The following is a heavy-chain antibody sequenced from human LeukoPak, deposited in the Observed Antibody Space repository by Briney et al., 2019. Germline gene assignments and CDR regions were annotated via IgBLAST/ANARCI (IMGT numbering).Heavy chain of an antibody. V-gene: IGHV3-23*01. CDR2: ILGSGGST. D-gene: IGHD3-10*01. CDR3: ARQRFGQYFDY. J-gene: IGHJ4*02. Sequence: GGSLRLSCAASGFTFSYNAMAWVRQAPGKGLEWVSSILGSGGSTYYADAVKGRFTISRDNAKKSLYLQMNSLRAEDTAVYYCARQRFGQYFDYWGQGTLVTVSS. CDR1: GFTFSYNA.